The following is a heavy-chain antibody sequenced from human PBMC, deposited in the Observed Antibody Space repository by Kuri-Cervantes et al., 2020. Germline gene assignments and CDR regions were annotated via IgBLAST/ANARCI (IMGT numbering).Heavy chain of an antibody. CDR2: ISWNGGGV. D-gene: IGHD6-19*01. V-gene: IGHV3-9*01. J-gene: IGHJ4*02. CDR1: GFSFEDYA. Sequence: SLKISCAASGFSFEDYAMHWVRQVPGKGLEWVSGISWNGGGVGYADSVKGRFTISRDNAKNSLYLQMNSLRAEDTAVYYCARDSGVAGLNDYWGQGTLVTVSS. CDR3: ARDSGVAGLNDY.